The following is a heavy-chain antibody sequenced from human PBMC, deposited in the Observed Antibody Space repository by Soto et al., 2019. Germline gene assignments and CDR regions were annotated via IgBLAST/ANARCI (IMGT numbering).Heavy chain of an antibody. CDR2: IYYRGNA. V-gene: IGHV4-39*07. J-gene: IGHJ4*02. D-gene: IGHD5-12*01. CDR1: DDSINSDKYY. CDR3: ARVNRSGYDLYYFDY. Sequence: PSETLSLTCSVSDDSINSDKYYWGWIRQPPGKGLEWIGSIYYRGNAYYNPSLQTRVAISVDTSKNQFSLKLSSVTAADTAVYYCARVNRSGYDLYYFDYWGQGTLVTVSS.